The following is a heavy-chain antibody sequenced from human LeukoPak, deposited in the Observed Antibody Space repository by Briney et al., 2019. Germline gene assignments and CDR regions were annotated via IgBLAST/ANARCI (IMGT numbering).Heavy chain of an antibody. CDR3: ARDSSHESELYYYDSSGYYYLYYFDY. Sequence: GGSLRLSCAASGFTFSSYSMNWVRQAPGKGLEWVSYISSSSSTIYYAASVKGRFTISRDNAKNSLYLQMNSLRAEDTAVYYCARDSSHESELYYYDSSGYYYLYYFDYWGQGTLVTVSS. CDR1: GFTFSSYS. V-gene: IGHV3-48*01. D-gene: IGHD3-22*01. J-gene: IGHJ4*02. CDR2: ISSSSSTI.